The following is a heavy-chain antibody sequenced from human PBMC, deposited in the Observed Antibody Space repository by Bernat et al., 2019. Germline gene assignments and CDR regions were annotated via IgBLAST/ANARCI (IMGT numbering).Heavy chain of an antibody. D-gene: IGHD3-10*01. Sequence: QVQLVESGGGVVQPGRSLRLSCAASGVTFSSYGMHWVRQAPGKALEWVAGISYAGSNKYYADSLKGRFTISRDNPKNTLYLQMNSRRAEDTAVDYCAKAANQYGSGSYPGPLDAFDIWGQGTMVTVSS. J-gene: IGHJ3*02. CDR1: GVTFSSYG. V-gene: IGHV3-30*18. CDR3: AKAANQYGSGSYPGPLDAFDI. CDR2: ISYAGSNK.